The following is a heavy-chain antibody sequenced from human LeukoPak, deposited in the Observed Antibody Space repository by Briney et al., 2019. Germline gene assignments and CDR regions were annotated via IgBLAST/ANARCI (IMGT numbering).Heavy chain of an antibody. V-gene: IGHV3-15*01. D-gene: IGHD6-19*01. J-gene: IGHJ4*02. CDR3: AKALWEQWLVSFDY. Sequence: PGGSLRLSCAASGFTFSNAWMSWVRQAPGKGLEWVGRIKSKSDGGTVDYADSVKGRFTISRDNSKNTLYLQMDSLRAEDTAVYYCAKALWEQWLVSFDYWGQGTLVTVSS. CDR2: IKSKSDGGTV. CDR1: GFTFSNAW.